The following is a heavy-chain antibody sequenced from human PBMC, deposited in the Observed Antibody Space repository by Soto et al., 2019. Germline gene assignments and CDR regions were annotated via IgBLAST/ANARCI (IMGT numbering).Heavy chain of an antibody. D-gene: IGHD6-13*01. CDR2: ISGSGGSA. CDR3: AKNYRGGYSSRSYGMDV. CDR1: GFTFSSYA. V-gene: IGHV3-23*01. Sequence: GGSLRLSCAASGFTFSSYAMSWVRQAPGKVLEWVSAISGSGGSAYYADSVKGRFTISRDNSKNTLYLQMNSLRAEDTAVYYCAKNYRGGYSSRSYGMDVWGQGXTVTV. J-gene: IGHJ6*02.